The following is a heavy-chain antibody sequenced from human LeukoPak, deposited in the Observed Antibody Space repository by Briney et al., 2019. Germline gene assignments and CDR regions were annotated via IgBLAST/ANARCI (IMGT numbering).Heavy chain of an antibody. CDR1: GFTFSSYS. CDR3: ARDDSPSYYDSSGYYPDY. D-gene: IGHD3-22*01. J-gene: IGHJ4*02. Sequence: PGGSLRLSCAASGFTFSSYSMNWVRQAPGKGLEWVSSISSSSSYIYYADSVKGRFTISRDNAKNSLYLQMNSLRAEDTAVYYYARDDSPSYYDSSGYYPDYWGQGTLVTVSS. CDR2: ISSSSSYI. V-gene: IGHV3-21*01.